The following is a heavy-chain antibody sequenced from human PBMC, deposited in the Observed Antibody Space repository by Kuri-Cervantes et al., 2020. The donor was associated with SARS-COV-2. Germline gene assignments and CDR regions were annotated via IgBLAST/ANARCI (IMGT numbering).Heavy chain of an antibody. D-gene: IGHD2-15*01. J-gene: IGHJ4*02. V-gene: IGHV3-33*06. CDR3: AKGVARGFDY. CDR2: IWYDGSNK. Sequence: LSLTCAASGFTFSSYGMHWVRQAPGKGLEWVAVIWYDGSNKYYADSVKGRFTISRDNSKNTLYLQMNSLRAEDTAVYYCAKGVARGFDYWGQGTLVTVSS. CDR1: GFTFSSYG.